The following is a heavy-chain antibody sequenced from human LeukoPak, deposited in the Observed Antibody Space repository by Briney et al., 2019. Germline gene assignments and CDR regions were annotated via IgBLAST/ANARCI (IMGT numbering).Heavy chain of an antibody. CDR2: INPHNGDT. V-gene: IGHV1-2*02. J-gene: IGHJ4*02. CDR3: ARGRQYDSDGYYAAY. D-gene: IGHD3-22*01. Sequence: ASVKVSCKASGYTFIDYYIHWVRQAPGQGLEWMGWINPHNGDTTFGQNFQGRVAMTRDTSMTTAYMELSRLTSDDTAIYFCARGRQYDSDGYYAAYWGQGTLVTVSS. CDR1: GYTFIDYY.